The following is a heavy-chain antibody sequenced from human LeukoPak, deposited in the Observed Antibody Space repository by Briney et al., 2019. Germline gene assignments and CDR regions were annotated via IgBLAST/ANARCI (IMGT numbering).Heavy chain of an antibody. J-gene: IGHJ4*02. CDR3: AKDPLGYCSGGSCSVIDY. CDR1: GFTLSSYA. V-gene: IGHV3-23*01. CDR2: ISGSGGST. D-gene: IGHD2-15*01. Sequence: GGSLRLSCAASGFTLSSYAMSWVRQAPGKGLEWVSAISGSGGSTYYADSVKGRFTISRDNSKNTLYLQMNSLRAEDTAVYYCAKDPLGYCSGGSCSVIDYWGQGTLVTVSS.